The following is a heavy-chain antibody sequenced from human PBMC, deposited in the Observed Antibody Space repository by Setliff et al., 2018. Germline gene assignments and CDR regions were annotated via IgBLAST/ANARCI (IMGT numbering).Heavy chain of an antibody. CDR1: GFTFSSYA. V-gene: IGHV3-30-3*01. Sequence: GGSLRLSCAASGFTFSSYAMHWVRQAPGKGLEWVSVISYDGSNKYYADSVKGRFTISRDNAKNSIYLQMDSLRVEDTAVYYCAKDSLSGWSAVDYWGQGTLVTVSS. CDR2: ISYDGSNK. D-gene: IGHD6-19*01. CDR3: AKDSLSGWSAVDY. J-gene: IGHJ4*02.